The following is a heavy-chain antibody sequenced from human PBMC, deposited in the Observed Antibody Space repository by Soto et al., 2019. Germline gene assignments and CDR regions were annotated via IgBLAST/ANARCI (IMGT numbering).Heavy chain of an antibody. Sequence: SATLSLTCAVYCGSFSGYYWSWIRQPAGKVREWIGEINHSGSTNYNPSLKSRVTISVDTSKNQFSLKLSSVTAADTAVYYCARGSSYGLRYLDYWGEGTLVTVST. J-gene: IGHJ4*02. V-gene: IGHV4-34*01. CDR1: CGSFSGYY. D-gene: IGHD5-18*01. CDR3: ARGSSYGLRYLDY. CDR2: INHSGST.